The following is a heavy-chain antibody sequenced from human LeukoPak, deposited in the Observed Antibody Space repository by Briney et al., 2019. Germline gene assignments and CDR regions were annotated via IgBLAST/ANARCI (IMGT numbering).Heavy chain of an antibody. V-gene: IGHV1-2*02. D-gene: IGHD3-10*01. CDR1: GYTFTGYY. Sequence: GASVKVSCKASGYTFTGYYLHWVRQAPGQGLEWMGCVNPNSGDTNYAQKFQGSVTMTRDTSISTAYMELTSLRSEDTAVYYCARTGRTTRSYGSGSFWGYHYYYMDVWGKGTTVTIAS. J-gene: IGHJ6*03. CDR2: VNPNSGDT. CDR3: ARTGRTTRSYGSGSFWGYHYYYMDV.